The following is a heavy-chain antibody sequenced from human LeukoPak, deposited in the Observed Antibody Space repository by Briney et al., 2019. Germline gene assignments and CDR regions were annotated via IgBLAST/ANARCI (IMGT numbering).Heavy chain of an antibody. CDR3: AGLSTGWRTFDS. V-gene: IGHV4-59*01. CDR2: IYYGGST. J-gene: IGHJ4*02. CDR1: GGSISSSY. Sequence: KPSETLSLTCTVSGGSISSSYCSWIRQPPGKGLEWIRFIYYGGSTNSNPSLKSRVTISVATSKHQFSLKLSSVTAADTAVYYCAGLSTGWRTFDSWGQGTLVTVSS. D-gene: IGHD6-19*01.